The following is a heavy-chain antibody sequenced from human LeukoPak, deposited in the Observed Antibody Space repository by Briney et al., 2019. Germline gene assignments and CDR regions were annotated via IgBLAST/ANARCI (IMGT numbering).Heavy chain of an antibody. Sequence: GGSLRLSCAASGFTFSSYWMSWVRQAPGKGLEWVAFIRYDGNNKFYADSVKGRFTISRDNSKNTLYLQMNSLRPEDTAVYYCARDRHVYYDILTGYASYFEYWGQGALVTVSS. CDR1: GFTFSSYW. CDR3: ARDRHVYYDILTGYASYFEY. D-gene: IGHD3-9*01. V-gene: IGHV3-30*02. CDR2: IRYDGNNK. J-gene: IGHJ4*02.